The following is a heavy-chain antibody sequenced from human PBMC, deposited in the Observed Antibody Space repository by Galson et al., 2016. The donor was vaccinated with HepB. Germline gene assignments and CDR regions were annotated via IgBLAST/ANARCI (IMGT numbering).Heavy chain of an antibody. J-gene: IGHJ6*02. CDR3: AREDMHLWITYYYYYGMDV. V-gene: IGHV3-23*01. D-gene: IGHD1-14*01. CDR1: EFTFSSYA. CDR2: IDSSGHST. Sequence: SLRLSCAASEFTFSSYAMSWVRQAPGKGLEWVSAIDSSGHSTYYTDSVTGRFTISRDNSKNTLYLQMNSLRAEDTAVYYCAREDMHLWITYYYYYGMDVWGQGTTVTVSS.